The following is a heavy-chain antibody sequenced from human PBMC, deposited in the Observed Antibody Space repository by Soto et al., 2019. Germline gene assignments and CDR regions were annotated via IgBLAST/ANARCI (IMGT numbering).Heavy chain of an antibody. D-gene: IGHD3-22*01. CDR3: AKDYGPSRYYDSSGYYFGY. CDR1: GFTFGSYG. V-gene: IGHV3-30*18. CDR2: ISYDGSNK. Sequence: QPGGSLRLSCAASGFTFGSYGMHWVRQAPGKGLEWVAVISYDGSNKYYADSVKGRFTISRDNSKNTLYLQMNSLRAEDTAVYYCAKDYGPSRYYDSSGYYFGYWGQGTLVTVSS. J-gene: IGHJ4*02.